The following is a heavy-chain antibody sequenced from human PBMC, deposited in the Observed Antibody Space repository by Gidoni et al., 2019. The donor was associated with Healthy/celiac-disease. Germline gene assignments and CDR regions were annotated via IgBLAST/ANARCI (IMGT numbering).Heavy chain of an antibody. D-gene: IGHD3-3*01. V-gene: IGHV3-23*04. Sequence: EVQLVEYGGGLVQPGGSLRLTCAASRFTFRSYAMSWFRQATGKGLEWVSAISGSGGSTYYADSVKGRFTISRDNSKNTLYLQMNSLRAEDTAVYYCAKDRTIFGVVIIETLFDYWGQGTLVTVSS. CDR2: ISGSGGST. CDR1: RFTFRSYA. CDR3: AKDRTIFGVVIIETLFDY. J-gene: IGHJ4*02.